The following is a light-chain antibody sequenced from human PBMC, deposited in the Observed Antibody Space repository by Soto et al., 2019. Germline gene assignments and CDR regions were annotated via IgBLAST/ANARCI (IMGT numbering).Light chain of an antibody. CDR2: SNH. Sequence: QSVLTQPPSASGTPGQGVSISCSGSSSSIGSNPVNWYQQFPGMAPKLLIYSNHQRPSGVPDRFSGSKSGTSASLAISGLQSEDEADYYCAAWDDSLNGVIIGGGTKLTVL. CDR3: AAWDDSLNGVI. V-gene: IGLV1-44*01. J-gene: IGLJ2*01. CDR1: SSSIGSNP.